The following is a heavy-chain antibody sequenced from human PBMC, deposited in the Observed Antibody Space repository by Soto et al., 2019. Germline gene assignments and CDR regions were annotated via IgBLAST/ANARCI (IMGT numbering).Heavy chain of an antibody. D-gene: IGHD3-22*01. Sequence: ASVKVSCKASGYTFTSYGISWVRQAPGQGLEWMGWISAYNGNTNYAQKLQGRVTMTTDTSTSTAYMELRSLRSDDTAVYYCAGDLNYYDSSGYYYDWFDPWGQGTLVTVSS. CDR2: ISAYNGNT. J-gene: IGHJ5*02. CDR3: AGDLNYYDSSGYYYDWFDP. V-gene: IGHV1-18*01. CDR1: GYTFTSYG.